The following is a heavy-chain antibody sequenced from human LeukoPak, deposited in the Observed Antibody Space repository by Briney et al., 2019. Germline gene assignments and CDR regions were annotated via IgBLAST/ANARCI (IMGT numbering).Heavy chain of an antibody. CDR1: GFTFSSYA. Sequence: GGSLRLSCAASGFTFSSYAMHWVRQAPGKGLEWVAVISYDGSNKYYADSVKGRFTISRDNSKNTLYLQMNSLRAEDTAVYYCARVEEVWGIAAAGDYWGQGTLVTVSS. V-gene: IGHV3-30-3*01. CDR3: ARVEEVWGIAAAGDY. CDR2: ISYDGSNK. D-gene: IGHD6-13*01. J-gene: IGHJ4*02.